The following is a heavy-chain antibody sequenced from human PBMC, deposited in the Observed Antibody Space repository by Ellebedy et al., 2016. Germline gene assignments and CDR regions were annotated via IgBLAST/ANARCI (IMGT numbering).Heavy chain of an antibody. J-gene: IGHJ5*02. CDR1: GFTFSSYG. CDR2: IWYDGSNK. Sequence: GGSLRLXCAASGFTFSSYGMHWVRQAPGKGLEWVAVIWYDGSNKYYADSVKGRFTISRDNSKNTLYLQMNSLRAEDTAVYYCARDFLTYYYDSSGLFDPWGQGTLVTVSS. CDR3: ARDFLTYYYDSSGLFDP. D-gene: IGHD3-22*01. V-gene: IGHV3-33*01.